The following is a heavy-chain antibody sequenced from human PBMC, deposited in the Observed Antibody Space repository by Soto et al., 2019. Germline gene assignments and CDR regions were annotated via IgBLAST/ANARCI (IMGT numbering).Heavy chain of an antibody. CDR1: GGTFNSYA. CDR3: AREYSDYPSYGMDV. CDR2: IIPIFGTA. D-gene: IGHD5-12*01. Sequence: ASVKVSCKASGGTFNSYAISWVRQAPGQGLEWMGGIIPIFGTANYAQKFQGRVTITADKSTSTAYMELSSLRSEDTAVYYCAREYSDYPSYGMDVWGQGTTVTVSS. V-gene: IGHV1-69*06. J-gene: IGHJ6*02.